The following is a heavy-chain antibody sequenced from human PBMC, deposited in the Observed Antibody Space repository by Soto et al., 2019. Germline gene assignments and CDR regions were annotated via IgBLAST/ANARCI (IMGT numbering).Heavy chain of an antibody. Sequence: PSQTLSLTCAISGGSVSSNSAAWNWIRQSPSRGLEWLGRTYYRSKWYNDYAVSVKSRITINPDTSKNQFSLQLNSVTPEDTAVYHCARDRVPAVIKTYYYYYYMDVWGKVNTVTVSS. CDR2: TYYRSKWYN. CDR1: GGSVSSNSAA. V-gene: IGHV6-1*01. D-gene: IGHD2-2*01. CDR3: ARDRVPAVIKTYYYYYYMDV. J-gene: IGHJ6*03.